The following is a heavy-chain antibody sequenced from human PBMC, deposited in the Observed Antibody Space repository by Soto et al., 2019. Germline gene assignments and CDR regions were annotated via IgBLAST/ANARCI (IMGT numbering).Heavy chain of an antibody. CDR2: ISSTTNYI. V-gene: IGHV3-21*06. J-gene: IGHJ4*02. CDR1: GFTFTRYS. CDR3: ARESEDLTSNFDY. Sequence: GGSLRLSCAASGFTFTRYSMNWVRQAPGKGLEWVSSISSTTNYIYYGDSMKGRFTISRDNAKNSLYLEMNSLGAEDTTVYYCARESEDLTSNFDYWGQGTLVTVSS.